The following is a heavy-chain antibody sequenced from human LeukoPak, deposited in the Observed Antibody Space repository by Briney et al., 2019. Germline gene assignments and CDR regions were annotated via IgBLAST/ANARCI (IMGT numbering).Heavy chain of an antibody. Sequence: SQTLSLTCTVPGGSISSGGYYWSWIRQPPGKGLEWIGYIYHSGSTYYNPSLKSRVTISVDRSKNQFSLKLSSVTAADTAVYYCARGSGEGWDDYWGQGTLVTVSS. CDR1: GGSISSGGYY. CDR3: ARGSGEGWDDY. J-gene: IGHJ4*02. CDR2: IYHSGST. D-gene: IGHD7-27*01. V-gene: IGHV4-30-2*01.